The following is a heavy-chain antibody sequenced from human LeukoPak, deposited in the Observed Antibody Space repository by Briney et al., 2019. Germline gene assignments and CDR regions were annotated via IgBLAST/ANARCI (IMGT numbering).Heavy chain of an antibody. CDR2: TYYRSKWYN. Sequence: SQTLSLTCAISGDXVSSNSAGWNWIRQFPSRGLEWLGRTYYRSKWYNDYAVSVKSRITINPDTSKNQFSLQLNSVTPEDTAVYYCARVHDIPIKRAFDIWGQGIMVTVSS. J-gene: IGHJ3*02. V-gene: IGHV6-1*01. D-gene: IGHD3-9*01. CDR1: GDXVSSNSAG. CDR3: ARVHDIPIKRAFDI.